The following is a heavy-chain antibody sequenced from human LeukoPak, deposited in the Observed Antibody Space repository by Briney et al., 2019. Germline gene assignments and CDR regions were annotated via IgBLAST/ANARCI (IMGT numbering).Heavy chain of an antibody. CDR2: ITGGRST. CDR3: ARRYVGGWYFDL. V-gene: IGHV3-23*01. Sequence: GGSLRLSCAASGFTFSIYAMSWVRQAPGKGLEWVSGITGGRSTYYADSVKGRFTISRDNSKNTMSMEMNSLRVEDTAVYYCARRYVGGWYFDLWGRGTLVSVSS. CDR1: GFTFSIYA. J-gene: IGHJ2*01. D-gene: IGHD4-23*01.